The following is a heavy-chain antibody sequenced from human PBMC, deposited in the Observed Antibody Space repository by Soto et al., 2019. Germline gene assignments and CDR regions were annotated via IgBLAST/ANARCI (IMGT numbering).Heavy chain of an antibody. J-gene: IGHJ4*02. CDR1: GGAFSSYA. D-gene: IGHD4-17*01. Sequence: ASVKVSYKASGGAFSSYAISWVREAAGQGLEWMGWISAYNGNTNYGQKRQGRVTMTTDASTSTAYMELRSLRSDDTAVYCCARGSKVYGEGDYWGQGTLVTVSS. V-gene: IGHV1-18*01. CDR3: ARGSKVYGEGDY. CDR2: ISAYNGNT.